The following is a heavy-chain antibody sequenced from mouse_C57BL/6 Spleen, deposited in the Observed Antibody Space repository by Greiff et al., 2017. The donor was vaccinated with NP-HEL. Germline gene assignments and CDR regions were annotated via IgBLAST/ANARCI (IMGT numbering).Heavy chain of an antibody. J-gene: IGHJ4*01. Sequence: QVQLQQSGAELVRPGASVTLSCKASGYTFTDYEMHWVKQTPVHGLEWIGAIDPETGGTAYNQKFKGKAILTADKSSSTAYMELRSLTSEDSAVYYCTRCAQAKDYYAMDYWGQGTSVTVSS. V-gene: IGHV1-15*01. CDR2: IDPETGGT. CDR1: GYTFTDYE. D-gene: IGHD3-2*02. CDR3: TRCAQAKDYYAMDY.